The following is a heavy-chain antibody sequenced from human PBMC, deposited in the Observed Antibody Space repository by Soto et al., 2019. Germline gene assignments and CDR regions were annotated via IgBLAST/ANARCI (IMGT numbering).Heavy chain of an antibody. Sequence: QVQLQESGPGQVKPSQTLSLTCTVSGGSISSGGYYWSWIRQHPGKGLEWIGYIYYSGSTYYNPALNSGVTISVDTSKNQFSLNLSSVNAADTAVYYCARGVTMVRGVIHTPYFDYWGQGTLVIVSS. J-gene: IGHJ4*02. D-gene: IGHD3-10*01. CDR1: GGSISSGGYY. V-gene: IGHV4-31*03. CDR3: ARGVTMVRGVIHTPYFDY. CDR2: IYYSGST.